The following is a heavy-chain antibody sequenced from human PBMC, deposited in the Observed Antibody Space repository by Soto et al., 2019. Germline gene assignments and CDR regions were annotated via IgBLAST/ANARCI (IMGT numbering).Heavy chain of an antibody. CDR1: GGSISSYY. CDR3: ARGGRYFDWSYYFDY. V-gene: IGHV4-59*01. D-gene: IGHD3-9*01. CDR2: IYYSGST. J-gene: IGHJ4*02. Sequence: SETLSLTCTVSGGSISSYYWSWIRQPPGKGLEWIGYIYYSGSTNYNPSLKSRVTISVDTSKNQFSLKLSSVTAADTTVYYCARGGRYFDWSYYFDYWGQGTLVTVSS.